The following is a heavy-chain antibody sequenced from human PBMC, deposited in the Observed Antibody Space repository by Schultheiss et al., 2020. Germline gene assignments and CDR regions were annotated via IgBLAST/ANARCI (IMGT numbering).Heavy chain of an antibody. Sequence: ESLKISCAVYGGSFSGYYWSWIRQPPGKGLEWIGEINHSGSTNYNPSLKSRVTISVDTSKNQFSLKLSSVTAADTAVYYCAREPDSSGWLKPRGHFDYWGQGTLVTVSS. V-gene: IGHV4-34*01. CDR2: INHSGST. J-gene: IGHJ4*02. CDR3: AREPDSSGWLKPRGHFDY. CDR1: GGSFSGYY. D-gene: IGHD6-19*01.